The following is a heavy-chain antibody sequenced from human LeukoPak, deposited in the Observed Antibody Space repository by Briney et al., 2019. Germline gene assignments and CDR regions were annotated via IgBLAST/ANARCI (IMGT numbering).Heavy chain of an antibody. CDR3: ARRAITSSYFSYYYYVDV. Sequence: PGESLKFSCQGSGYSFASYWIGWVRQMPGKGLEWMGIIYPADSDTRYNPSFQGQVTISADISIRTAYLQWSSLRASDTAVYYCARRAITSSYFSYYYYVDVWGKGTTVTVSS. CDR2: IYPADSDT. J-gene: IGHJ6*03. CDR1: GYSFASYW. V-gene: IGHV5-51*01. D-gene: IGHD2-2*01.